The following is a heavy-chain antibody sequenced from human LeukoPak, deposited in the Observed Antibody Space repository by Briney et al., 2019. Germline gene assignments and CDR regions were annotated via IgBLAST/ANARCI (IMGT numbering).Heavy chain of an antibody. J-gene: IGHJ4*02. V-gene: IGHV3-7*01. CDR3: ARPAYSSTWYYFEY. CDR2: IKEYGSEK. CDR1: GFTFSNYW. D-gene: IGHD6-13*01. Sequence: GGPLRLSCAASGFTFSNYWMSWVRQAPGKGLEWVANIKEYGSEKYYVDSVKGRFTISRDNTKSSLYLEMNSLRVEDTAVYYCARPAYSSTWYYFEYWGQGTLVTVSS.